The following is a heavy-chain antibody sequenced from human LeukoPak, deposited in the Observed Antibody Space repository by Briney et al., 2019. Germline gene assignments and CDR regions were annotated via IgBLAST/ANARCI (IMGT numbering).Heavy chain of an antibody. CDR2: FDPEDGET. D-gene: IGHD3-22*01. Sequence: ASVKVSCKVSGYTLTELSMHWVRQAPGKGLEWMGGFDPEDGETIYAQKFQGRVTMTKDTSTDTAYMELSSLRSEDTAVYYCATDPSDSSGYVSGYWGQGTLVTVSS. CDR1: GYTLTELS. V-gene: IGHV1-24*01. J-gene: IGHJ4*02. CDR3: ATDPSDSSGYVSGY.